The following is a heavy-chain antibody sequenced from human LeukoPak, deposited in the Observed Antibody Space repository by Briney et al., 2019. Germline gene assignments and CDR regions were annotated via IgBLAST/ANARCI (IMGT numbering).Heavy chain of an antibody. V-gene: IGHV1-2*02. Sequence: ASVKVSCKASGYTFTSYGISWVRQAPGQGPEWIGWINLNTGGTNYAQKFDGRFSMTRDTSINTAFMELSGLTFDDTAVYYCGSVRGILSYFDLWGRGTLVTVSS. CDR1: GYTFTSYG. CDR3: GSVRGILSYFDL. J-gene: IGHJ2*01. D-gene: IGHD3-16*01. CDR2: INLNTGGT.